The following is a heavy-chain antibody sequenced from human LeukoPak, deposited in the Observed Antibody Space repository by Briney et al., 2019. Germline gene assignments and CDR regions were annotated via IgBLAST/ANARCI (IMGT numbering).Heavy chain of an antibody. Sequence: ASVKVSCKASGYGFTGYYMHWVRQAPGQGLEWMGWINPHSGGTGYAQKFQGRVTMTRDMSITTTYMELTRLRSDDTAFYYCARWDGYSSSPDYWGQGSLVTVSS. D-gene: IGHD6-13*01. V-gene: IGHV1-2*02. J-gene: IGHJ4*02. CDR1: GYGFTGYY. CDR2: INPHSGGT. CDR3: ARWDGYSSSPDY.